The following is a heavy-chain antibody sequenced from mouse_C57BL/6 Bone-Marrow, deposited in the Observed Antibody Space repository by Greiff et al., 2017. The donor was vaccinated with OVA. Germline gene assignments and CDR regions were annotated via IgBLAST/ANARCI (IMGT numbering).Heavy chain of an antibody. V-gene: IGHV1-64*01. Sequence: QVQLQQPGAELVKPGASVKLSCKASGYTFTSYWMHWVKQRPGQGLEWIGMIHPNSGSTNYNEKFQSKATLTVDKSSSTAYMQLSSLTSEDSAVYYCARREIYYGPFGDYFDYWGQGTTLTVSS. D-gene: IGHD2-1*01. CDR2: IHPNSGST. CDR3: ARREIYYGPFGDYFDY. J-gene: IGHJ2*01. CDR1: GYTFTSYW.